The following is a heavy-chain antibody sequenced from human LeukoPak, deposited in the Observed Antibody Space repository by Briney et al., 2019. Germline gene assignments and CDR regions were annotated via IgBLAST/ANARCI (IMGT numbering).Heavy chain of an antibody. CDR1: GGSFSGYY. Sequence: SETLSLTCAVYGGSFSGYYWSWIRQPPGKGLEWIGEINHSGSTNYNPSLKSRVTISVDTSKNQFSLKLSSVTAADTAVNYCTRGTTPKTSPGGYWGQGTLVTVSS. V-gene: IGHV4-34*01. J-gene: IGHJ4*02. D-gene: IGHD1-14*01. CDR2: INHSGST. CDR3: TRGTTPKTSPGGY.